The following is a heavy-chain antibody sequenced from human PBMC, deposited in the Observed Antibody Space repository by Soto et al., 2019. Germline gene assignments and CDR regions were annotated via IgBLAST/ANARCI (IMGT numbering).Heavy chain of an antibody. Sequence: SELQSLTCTVFCGSIRSLSYYWGRKGQPPGQGLEWIGYIYYSGSTNYNPSLKSRVTISVDTSKSQFSLRLSSVTAADTAVYFCARLDGYDPYFDYWGKGILVPVSS. V-gene: IGHV4-61*05. D-gene: IGHD5-12*01. CDR3: ARLDGYDPYFDY. CDR1: CGSIRSLSYY. J-gene: IGHJ4*02. CDR2: IYYSGST.